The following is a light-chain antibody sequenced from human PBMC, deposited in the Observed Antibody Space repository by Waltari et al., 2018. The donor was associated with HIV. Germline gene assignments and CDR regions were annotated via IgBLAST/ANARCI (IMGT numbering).Light chain of an antibody. V-gene: IGLV1-40*01. CDR1: GSNIGAGYD. J-gene: IGLJ2*01. Sequence: QSELTQPPSVSAAPGQRVTISCTGSGSNIGAGYDVHWYQQVPGRTPKVVIYGNSNRPSGVPDRFSGSKSGSSASLVITGLQSEDEADYYCQSYDSNLSGLFGGGTKVTVL. CDR3: QSYDSNLSGL. CDR2: GNS.